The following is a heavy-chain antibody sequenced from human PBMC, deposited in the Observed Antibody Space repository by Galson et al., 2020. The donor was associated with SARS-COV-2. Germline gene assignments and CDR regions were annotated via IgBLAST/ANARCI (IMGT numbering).Heavy chain of an antibody. J-gene: IGHJ4*02. CDR1: GDSISSGVYY. CDR2: IYYSGST. Sequence: SETLFLTCTVSGDSISSGVYYWSWIRQHPGKGLEWIGYIYYSGSTYYNPALKSRVSMSVDTSMNQFSLRLSSVTAADTATYYCARTIDGTGFYFDYWGRGTLVTVSS. CDR3: ARTIDGTGFYFDY. D-gene: IGHD2-8*02. V-gene: IGHV4-31*03.